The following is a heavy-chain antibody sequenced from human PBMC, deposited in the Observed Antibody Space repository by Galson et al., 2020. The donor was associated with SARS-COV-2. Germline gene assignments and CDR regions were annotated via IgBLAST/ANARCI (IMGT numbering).Heavy chain of an antibody. Sequence: SVPVSCKASGGTFSRYAISWVRQDPGQGLEWMGGNIPILGTANYAQKFQGRVTITTDESTSTAYMELSSLRSEDTAVYYCARGPAGRYDLYYFDYWGQGTLVTVSS. CDR2: NIPILGTA. CDR3: ARGPAGRYDLYYFDY. J-gene: IGHJ4*02. V-gene: IGHV1-69*05. D-gene: IGHD6-13*01. CDR1: GGTFSRYA.